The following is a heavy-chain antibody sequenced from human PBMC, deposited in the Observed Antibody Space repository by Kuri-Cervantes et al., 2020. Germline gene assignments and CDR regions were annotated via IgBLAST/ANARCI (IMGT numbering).Heavy chain of an antibody. CDR1: GGSVTSRTYY. CDR2: IHYSGST. D-gene: IGHD3-22*01. CDR3: ARASDYYDSSGYSYYYYYMDV. V-gene: IGHV4-61*01. Sequence: SETLSLTCTVSGGSVTSRTYYWSWIRQPPGKGLEWIGYIHYSGSTNYNPSLKSRVTISVDTSKNQFSLKLSSVTAADTAVYYCARASDYYDSSGYSYYYYYMDVWGKGTTVTVFS. J-gene: IGHJ6*03.